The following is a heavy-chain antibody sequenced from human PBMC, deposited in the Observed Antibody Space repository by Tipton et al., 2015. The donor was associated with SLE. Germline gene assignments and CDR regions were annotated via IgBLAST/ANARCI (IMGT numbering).Heavy chain of an antibody. CDR1: GYSISSGYY. CDR2: IYYSGNT. CDR3: ARLTIAYYMDV. D-gene: IGHD3-10*01. V-gene: IGHV4-38-2*01. Sequence: TLSLTCAVSGYSISSGYYWGWIRQPPGKGLDWIGNIYYSGNTFYNPSLKSRVAISVDKSKNQFSLKLSSVIAADTAVYYCARLTIAYYMDVWGKGTTVTVSS. J-gene: IGHJ6*03.